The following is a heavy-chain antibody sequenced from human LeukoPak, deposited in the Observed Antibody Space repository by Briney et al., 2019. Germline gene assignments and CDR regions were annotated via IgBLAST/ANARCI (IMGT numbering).Heavy chain of an antibody. CDR1: GGSISSGGYY. Sequence: PSETLSLTCTVSGGSISSGGYYWSWIRQHPGKGLECIGYIYYSGSTYYNPSLKSRVTISVDTSKNQFSLKLSSVPAADKAVYYCARGDSSGYYRYWYFDLWGRGTLVTVSS. CDR3: ARGDSSGYYRYWYFDL. CDR2: IYYSGST. D-gene: IGHD3-22*01. J-gene: IGHJ2*01. V-gene: IGHV4-31*03.